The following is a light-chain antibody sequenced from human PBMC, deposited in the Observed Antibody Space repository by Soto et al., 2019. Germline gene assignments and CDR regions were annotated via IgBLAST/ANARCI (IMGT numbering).Light chain of an antibody. J-gene: IGKJ1*01. CDR3: QQYNTFWT. CDR2: DVS. Sequence: DIQMTQSPSTLSACVGDRVTITFRASQSISSWLAWYQQKPGKAPKLLIYDVSSLESGVPSRFSGTGSGTEFTLTISSLQPDDFATYYCQQYNTFWTFGQGTKVDI. V-gene: IGKV1-5*01. CDR1: QSISSW.